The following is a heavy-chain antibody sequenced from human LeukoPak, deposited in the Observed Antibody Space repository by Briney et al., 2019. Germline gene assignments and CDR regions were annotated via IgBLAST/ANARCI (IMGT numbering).Heavy chain of an antibody. Sequence: GGSLRLSCAASGFTFSSHSMNWVRQAPGKGLEWVSSISSSSSYIYYADSVKGRFTISRDNAKNSLYLQMNSLRAEDTAVYYCARDLRGYSYGYEFDYWGQGTLVTVSS. CDR2: ISSSSSYI. CDR3: ARDLRGYSYGYEFDY. J-gene: IGHJ4*02. V-gene: IGHV3-21*01. D-gene: IGHD5-18*01. CDR1: GFTFSSHS.